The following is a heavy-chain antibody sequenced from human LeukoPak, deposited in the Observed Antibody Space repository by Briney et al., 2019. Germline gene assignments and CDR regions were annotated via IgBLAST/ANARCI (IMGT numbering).Heavy chain of an antibody. V-gene: IGHV4-61*01. D-gene: IGHD3-10*01. CDR1: GGSVSSGSYY. CDR3: ARRGGSGRSFDY. CDR2: IYYSGST. J-gene: IGHJ4*02. Sequence: SETLSLTCTVSGGSVSSGSYYWSRIRQPPGKGLEWIGYIYYSGSTNYNPSLKSRVTMSVDTSQNQFSLKLSSVTAADTAVYYCARRGGSGRSFDYWGQGTLVTISS.